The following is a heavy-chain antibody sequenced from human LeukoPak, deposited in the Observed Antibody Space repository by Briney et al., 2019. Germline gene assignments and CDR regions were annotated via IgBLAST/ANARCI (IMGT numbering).Heavy chain of an antibody. V-gene: IGHV3-11*04. Sequence: PGGSLRLSCAASGFTFSDYYMSWLRQAPGKGLEWVSYISSSGSTIYYADSVKGRFTISRDNAKNSLYLQMNSLRAEDTAVYYCARDTITIFGVDMAGRERHDWFDPWGQGTLVTVSS. CDR3: ARDTITIFGVDMAGRERHDWFDP. CDR1: GFTFSDYY. J-gene: IGHJ5*02. CDR2: ISSSGSTI. D-gene: IGHD3-3*01.